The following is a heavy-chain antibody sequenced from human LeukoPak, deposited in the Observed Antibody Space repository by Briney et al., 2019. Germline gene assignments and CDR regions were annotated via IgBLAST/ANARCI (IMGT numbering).Heavy chain of an antibody. Sequence: GGSLRLSCAASGFTFSNYAVHWVRQAPGKGLEYVSAIGGNGDTSYYADSVKGRFTISRDNSKNTVYLQMGSLRTEDMAVYYCATRHEYSYPYWGQGTLVAVSS. D-gene: IGHD5-18*01. CDR2: IGGNGDTS. V-gene: IGHV3-64*02. CDR3: ATRHEYSYPY. J-gene: IGHJ4*02. CDR1: GFTFSNYA.